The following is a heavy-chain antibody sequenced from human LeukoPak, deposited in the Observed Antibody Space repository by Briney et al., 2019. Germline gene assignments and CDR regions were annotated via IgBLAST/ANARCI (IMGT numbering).Heavy chain of an antibody. V-gene: IGHV3-23*01. Sequence: PGGSLRLSCAASGLTFSSYAMSWVRQAPGKGLEWVSAMRGNGGSTEYVDSVRGRFIISRDNSRNTLYLQMNSLRAEDTAVYYCAKSITAAGTYAFDIWGQGTVVTVSS. D-gene: IGHD6-13*01. J-gene: IGHJ3*02. CDR1: GLTFSSYA. CDR3: AKSITAAGTYAFDI. CDR2: MRGNGGST.